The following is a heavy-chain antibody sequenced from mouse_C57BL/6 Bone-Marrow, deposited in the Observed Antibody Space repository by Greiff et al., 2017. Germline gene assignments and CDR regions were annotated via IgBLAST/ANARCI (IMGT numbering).Heavy chain of an antibody. D-gene: IGHD1-1*01. CDR2: IWRGGST. CDR3: AKKGSSYDYWYFDV. Sequence: VHLVESGPGLVQPSQSLSITCTVSGFSLNSYGVHWVRQSPGKGLEWLGVIWRGGSTDYNAAFMSRLSITKDNSKSQVFFKMNSLQADDTAIYYCAKKGSSYDYWYFDVWGTGTTVTVSS. J-gene: IGHJ1*03. CDR1: GFSLNSYG. V-gene: IGHV2-5*01.